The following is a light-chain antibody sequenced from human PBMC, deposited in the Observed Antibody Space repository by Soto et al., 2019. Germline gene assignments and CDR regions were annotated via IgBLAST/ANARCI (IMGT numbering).Light chain of an antibody. J-gene: IGKJ2*01. CDR1: QSLLNDDDGITN. Sequence: IVLTQTPLSLPVTPGEPASISCRSSQSLLNDDDGITNLDWYLQKPGQSPQLLIYTVAYRASGVPARFSGSGSGTDFTLKISRVEAEDIGVYYCMQRRELPSTFGQGTKLDIK. V-gene: IGKV2-40*01. CDR3: MQRRELPST. CDR2: TVA.